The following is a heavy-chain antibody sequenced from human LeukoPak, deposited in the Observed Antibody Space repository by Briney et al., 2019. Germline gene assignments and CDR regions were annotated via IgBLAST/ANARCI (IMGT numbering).Heavy chain of an antibody. D-gene: IGHD2-2*01. V-gene: IGHV3-23*01. J-gene: IGHJ6*02. Sequence: GGSLRLSCAASGFTFSGYSMSWVRQAPGKGLEWVAGLGRTGEYKYYADSVKGRFTISRDNSKDTVSLQMNSLRAEDSAIYYCVKDRTCDTYMPMDAWGQGTTVTVSS. CDR1: GFTFSGYS. CDR2: LGRTGEYK. CDR3: VKDRTCDTYMPMDA.